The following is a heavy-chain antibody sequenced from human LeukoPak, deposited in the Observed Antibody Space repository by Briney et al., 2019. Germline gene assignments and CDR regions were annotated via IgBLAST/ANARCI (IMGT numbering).Heavy chain of an antibody. CDR3: ARHPTLTSGGNFDY. J-gene: IGHJ4*02. D-gene: IGHD1-14*01. V-gene: IGHV4-39*01. CDR1: GESISRSSYY. CDR2: LYNTETT. Sequence: SETLSLICNVTGESISRSSYYWGWIRQPPRKGLEWIGSLYNTETTYYNPSLQSRVTISVDTSKNQLSLKLTSVTAEDTAVYYCARHPTLTSGGNFDYWGQGTLVTVSS.